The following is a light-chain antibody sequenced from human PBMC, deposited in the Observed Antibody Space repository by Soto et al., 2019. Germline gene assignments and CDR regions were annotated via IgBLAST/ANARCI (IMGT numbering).Light chain of an antibody. CDR1: QTINNY. V-gene: IGKV1-39*01. CDR3: QQTFSPLIFK. J-gene: IGKJ3*01. Sequence: DIQLTQSPSSLSASVGDRVTITCRASQTINNYLHWYQQKPGRAPNLLIYAATSLQSGVPSRFSGRGSGTDFTLTISSLQTEDVATYYCQQTFSPLIFKFGPGTKVEVK. CDR2: AAT.